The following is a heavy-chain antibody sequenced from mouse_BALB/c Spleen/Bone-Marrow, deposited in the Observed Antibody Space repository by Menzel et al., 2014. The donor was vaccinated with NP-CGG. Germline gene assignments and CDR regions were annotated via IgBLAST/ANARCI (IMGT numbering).Heavy chain of an antibody. V-gene: IGHV4-1*02. J-gene: IGHJ3*01. Sequence: VQLQQPGGGLVQPGGSLKLSCAASGFDSSRYWMSWVRQAPGKGLEWIGEINPGSSTINYTPSLKDKFIISRDNAKNTLYLQMSKVRSEDTALYYCARLYDYGWHVYWGQGTQVTVSA. CDR3: ARLYDYGWHVY. D-gene: IGHD2-4*01. CDR2: INPGSSTI. CDR1: GFDSSRYW.